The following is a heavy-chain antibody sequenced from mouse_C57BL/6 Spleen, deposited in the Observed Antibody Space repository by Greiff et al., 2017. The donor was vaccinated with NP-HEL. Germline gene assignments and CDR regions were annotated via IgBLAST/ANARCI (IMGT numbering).Heavy chain of an antibody. CDR3: GSVRGNYGGFAY. CDR1: GFSLTSYG. V-gene: IGHV2-6*01. Sequence: VKLMESGPGLVAPSQSLSITCTVSGFSLTSYGVDWVRQSPGKGLEWLGVIWGVGSTNYNSALKSRLSTSKDNSKCQAFLKMNSLQTDDTAMYYCGSVRGNYGGFAYWGQGTLVTVSA. CDR2: IWGVGST. J-gene: IGHJ3*01. D-gene: IGHD2-1*01.